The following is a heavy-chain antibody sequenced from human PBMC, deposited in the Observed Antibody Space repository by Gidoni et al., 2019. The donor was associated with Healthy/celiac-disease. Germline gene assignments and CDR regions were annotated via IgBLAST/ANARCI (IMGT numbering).Heavy chain of an antibody. V-gene: IGHV3-23*01. Sequence: EVQLLESGGGLVQPGGSLRLSCAAPGFTFNGYAMSWVRQAPGKGLEWVSAISGSGGSTYYADSVKGRFTISRDNSKNTLYLQMNSLRAEDTAVYYCANSYYDYVWGSYRYIWGDAFDIWGQGTMVTVSS. CDR3: ANSYYDYVWGSYRYIWGDAFDI. CDR2: ISGSGGST. CDR1: GFTFNGYA. J-gene: IGHJ3*02. D-gene: IGHD3-16*02.